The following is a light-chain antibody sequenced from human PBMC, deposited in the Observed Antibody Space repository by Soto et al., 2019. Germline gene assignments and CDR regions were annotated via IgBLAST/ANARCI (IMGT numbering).Light chain of an antibody. Sequence: DIQMTQSPSTLSASAGDIDTITCRASQSISSWLAWYQQKPGKAPKLLIYDVSSLESGVPSRFSGSGSGTDFTLTISRLEPADFAVYYCQQYGYSPTFGGGTKVDI. V-gene: IGKV1-5*01. CDR2: DVS. J-gene: IGKJ4*01. CDR3: QQYGYSPT. CDR1: QSISSW.